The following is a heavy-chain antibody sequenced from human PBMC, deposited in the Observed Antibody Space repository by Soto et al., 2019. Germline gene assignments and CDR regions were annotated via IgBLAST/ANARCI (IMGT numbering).Heavy chain of an antibody. CDR3: ARVLNYGSGSWAWFDP. CDR2: ISSSGSTI. J-gene: IGHJ5*02. D-gene: IGHD3-10*01. Sequence: QVQLVESGGGLVKPGGSLRLSCAASGFTFSDYYMSWIRQAPGKGLEWVSDISSSGSTIYYADSVKGRFTISRDNAKNSLDLQLNSLRAEDTDVYYCARVLNYGSGSWAWFDPWGKGTLVTVSS. V-gene: IGHV3-11*01. CDR1: GFTFSDYY.